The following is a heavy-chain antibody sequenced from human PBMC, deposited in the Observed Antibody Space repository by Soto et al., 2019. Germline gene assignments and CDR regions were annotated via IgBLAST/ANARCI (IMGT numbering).Heavy chain of an antibody. CDR2: ISGSGGST. Sequence: PGGSLRLSCAASGFTFSSYAMSWVRQAPGKGLEWVSAISGSGGSTYYADPVKGRFTISRDNSKNTLYLQMNSLRAEDTAVYYCAKGIAAAGTDNWFDPWGQGTLVTVSS. V-gene: IGHV3-23*01. D-gene: IGHD6-13*01. CDR3: AKGIAAAGTDNWFDP. CDR1: GFTFSSYA. J-gene: IGHJ5*02.